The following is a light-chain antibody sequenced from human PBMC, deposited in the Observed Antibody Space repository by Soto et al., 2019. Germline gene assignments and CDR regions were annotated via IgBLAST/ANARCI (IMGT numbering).Light chain of an antibody. J-gene: IGLJ1*01. CDR1: SSDVGGYNY. V-gene: IGLV2-14*03. Sequence: SALTPPASVSGSPGQWTTISCTGTSSDVGGYNYVSWYQHHPGKAPKLMIYDVTNRPSGVSNRFSGSKSGNTASLTISGLQTEDEADYYCSSYTSSNTYVFGTGTKLTVL. CDR2: DVT. CDR3: SSYTSSNTYV.